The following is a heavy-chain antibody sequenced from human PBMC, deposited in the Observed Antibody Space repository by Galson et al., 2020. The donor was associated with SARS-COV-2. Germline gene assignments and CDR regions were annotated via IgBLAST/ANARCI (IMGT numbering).Heavy chain of an antibody. CDR2: ISSSSSSI. J-gene: IGHJ4*02. D-gene: IGHD6-13*01. CDR1: GITFSRYS. V-gene: IGHV3-48*02. CDR3: APSSSPPEEFAY. Sequence: GGSLRLSCAASGITFSRYSMNWVRQAPGKGLEWISYISSSSSSIYYADSVKGRFTISRDNAKNSLYLQMNSLRDEETAVYYCAPSSSPPEEFAYWGQGTLFTVPS.